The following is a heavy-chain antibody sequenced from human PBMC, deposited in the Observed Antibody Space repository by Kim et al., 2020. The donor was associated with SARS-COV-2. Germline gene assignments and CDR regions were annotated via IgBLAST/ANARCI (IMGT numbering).Heavy chain of an antibody. Sequence: SETLSLTCTVSGGSISSYYWSWIRQPPGKGLEWIGYIYYSGSTNYNPSLKSRVTISVDTSKNQFSLKLSSVTAADTAVYYCARVSVVRGVISAGMDVWGQGTTVTVSS. J-gene: IGHJ6*02. CDR3: ARVSVVRGVISAGMDV. CDR1: GGSISSYY. V-gene: IGHV4-59*01. CDR2: IYYSGST. D-gene: IGHD3-10*01.